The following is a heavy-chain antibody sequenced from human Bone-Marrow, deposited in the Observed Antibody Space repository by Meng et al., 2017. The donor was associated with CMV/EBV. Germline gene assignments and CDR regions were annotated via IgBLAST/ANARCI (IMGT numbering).Heavy chain of an antibody. CDR3: ARQRGDSPYYYGMDV. J-gene: IGHJ6*02. Sequence: ASVKVSCKGSGYSFTSYWIGWVRQAPGQGLEWMGWINPNSGGTNYAQKFQGRVTMTRDTSISTAYMELSRLRSDDTAVYYCARQRGDSPYYYGMDVWGQGTTVTVSS. CDR1: GYSFTSYW. CDR2: INPNSGGT. D-gene: IGHD4-17*01. V-gene: IGHV1-2*02.